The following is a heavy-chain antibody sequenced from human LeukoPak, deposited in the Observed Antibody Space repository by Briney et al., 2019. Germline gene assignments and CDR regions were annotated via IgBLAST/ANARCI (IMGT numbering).Heavy chain of an antibody. V-gene: IGHV1-69*04. J-gene: IGHJ4*02. Sequence: SVKVSCKASGGAFSNYAINWVRQAPGQGLEWMGRITPILGLINYAQKFQGRVTITADKSTSTGYMDVTGLRSDDTAVYYCARGRGSRTGYNGDYLDYWGQETLVTVSS. D-gene: IGHD5-18*01. CDR2: ITPILGLI. CDR3: ARGRGSRTGYNGDYLDY. CDR1: GGAFSNYA.